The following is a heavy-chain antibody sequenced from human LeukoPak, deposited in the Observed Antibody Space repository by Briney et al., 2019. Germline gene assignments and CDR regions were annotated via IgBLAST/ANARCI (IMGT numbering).Heavy chain of an antibody. CDR2: IYPGDSDT. Sequence: GESLKISCKGSGYSFTSYWIGWVRQMPGKGLEWMGIIYPGDSDTRYSPSFQGQVTISADKSISTAYLQWSSLKASDTAMYYCARLLCSGGSCYYFDYWGQGTLVTVSS. D-gene: IGHD2-15*01. V-gene: IGHV5-51*01. CDR1: GYSFTSYW. CDR3: ARLLCSGGSCYYFDY. J-gene: IGHJ4*02.